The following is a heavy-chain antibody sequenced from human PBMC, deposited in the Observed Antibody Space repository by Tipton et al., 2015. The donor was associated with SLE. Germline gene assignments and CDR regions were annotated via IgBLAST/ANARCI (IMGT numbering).Heavy chain of an antibody. CDR2: IYYSGST. Sequence: TLSLTCTVSGDSIRSGDHYWGWIRQHPGKGLEWIGYIYYSGSTYYNPSLKSLLIIFVETSNNQFSLQLSSVTAADTAVYDCARFDVSGSSVLFDYWGQGTLVSVSS. CDR1: GDSIRSGDHY. J-gene: IGHJ4*02. CDR3: ARFDVSGSSVLFDY. V-gene: IGHV4-31*01. D-gene: IGHD3-22*01.